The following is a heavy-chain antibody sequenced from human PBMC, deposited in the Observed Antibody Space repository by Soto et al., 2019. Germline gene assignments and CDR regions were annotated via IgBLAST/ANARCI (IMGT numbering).Heavy chain of an antibody. CDR3: ARGLNYYDSSGYYY. CDR2: TNAGNGNT. V-gene: IGHV1-3*01. D-gene: IGHD3-22*01. J-gene: IGHJ4*02. Sequence: GSSVKVSCKASGYTFTSYAMHWVRQAPGQRLEWMGWTNAGNGNTKYSQKFQGRVTITRDASASTAYMELSSLRSEDTAVYYCARGLNYYDSSGYYYWGQGTLVTVSS. CDR1: GYTFTSYA.